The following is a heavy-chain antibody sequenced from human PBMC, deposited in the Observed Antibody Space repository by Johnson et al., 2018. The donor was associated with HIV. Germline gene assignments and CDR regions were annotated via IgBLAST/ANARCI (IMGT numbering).Heavy chain of an antibody. D-gene: IGHD1-26*01. CDR3: ARSRARRELLLGGAFDI. CDR1: GFTFDDYG. Sequence: DVQVVESEGGVVRPGGSLRLSCAASGFTFDDYGMSWVRQGPYVNSVKGRFTISRDNSKNTLYLQMGSLRAEDMAVYYCARSRARRELLLGGAFDIWGQGTMVTVSS. J-gene: IGHJ3*02. V-gene: IGHV3-20*04.